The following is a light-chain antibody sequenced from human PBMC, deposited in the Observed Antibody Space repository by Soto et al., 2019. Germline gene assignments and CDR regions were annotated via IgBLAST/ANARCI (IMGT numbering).Light chain of an antibody. V-gene: IGKV1-39*01. CDR3: QQSYNTPIT. CDR1: QSISTY. CDR2: AAS. Sequence: DSQMAQPPSSLSASVGGRVTITCRASQSISTYLNWYQQKPGKAPKLLIFAASSLQSGVPSRFSGSGSGTDFTLTISSLQPEDFATYYCQQSYNTPITFGQGTRLEIK. J-gene: IGKJ5*01.